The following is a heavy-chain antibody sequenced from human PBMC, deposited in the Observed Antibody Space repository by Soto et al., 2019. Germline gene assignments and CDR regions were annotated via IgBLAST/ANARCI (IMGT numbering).Heavy chain of an antibody. CDR1: GFTFGDYA. D-gene: IGHD6-19*01. J-gene: IGHJ4*02. CDR3: GGGGWYRHNDY. Sequence: EVQVVESGGGLVKPGRSLRLSCTGSGFTFGDYAMSWLRQAPGKGLEWVGFIRSKAYGGTTEYAASVKGRFTISRDDSKSIAYLQMNSLKTEDTAVYYCGGGGWYRHNDYWGQGTLLTVSS. V-gene: IGHV3-49*05. CDR2: IRSKAYGGTT.